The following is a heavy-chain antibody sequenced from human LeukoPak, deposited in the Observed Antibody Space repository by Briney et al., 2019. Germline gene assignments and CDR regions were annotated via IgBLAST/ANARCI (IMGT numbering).Heavy chain of an antibody. CDR3: ARDALGYSSSDY. D-gene: IGHD6-13*01. V-gene: IGHV3-7*03. CDR2: IKQDGSEK. Sequence: PGGSLRLSCAGSGFTFSSYWMSWVRQAPGKGLEWVANIKQDGSEKYYVDSVKGRFTISRDNAKNSLYLQMNSLRAEDTAVYYCARDALGYSSSDYWGQGTLVTVSS. CDR1: GFTFSSYW. J-gene: IGHJ4*02.